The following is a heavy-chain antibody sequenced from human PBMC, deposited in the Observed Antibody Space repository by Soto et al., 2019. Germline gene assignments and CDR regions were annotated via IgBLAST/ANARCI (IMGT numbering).Heavy chain of an antibody. D-gene: IGHD2-2*01. V-gene: IGHV4-30-4*01. J-gene: IGHJ5*02. CDR3: ALSVVPVLGYCSSTSCYSAKNWFDP. Sequence: QVQLQESGPGLVKPSQTLSLTCTVSGGSISSGDYYWSWIRQPPGKGLEWIGYIYYSGSTYYNPSLRSRVTISVDTSKNQFSLKLSSVTAADTAVYYCALSVVPVLGYCSSTSCYSAKNWFDPWGQGTLVTVSS. CDR2: IYYSGST. CDR1: GGSISSGDYY.